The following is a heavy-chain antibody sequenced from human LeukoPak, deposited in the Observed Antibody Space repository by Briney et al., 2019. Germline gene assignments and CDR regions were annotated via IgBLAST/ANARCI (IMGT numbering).Heavy chain of an antibody. Sequence: ASVTVSCKASGYTFTSYSISWVRQAPGQGLEWMGWISAYNGNTIHAQKVKGRVTMTTDTSTSTAYMELRSLKSDDTAVYYCARASYCSGGSCYSDYWGQGTLVTASS. V-gene: IGHV1-18*01. J-gene: IGHJ4*02. CDR3: ARASYCSGGSCYSDY. CDR1: GYTFTSYS. D-gene: IGHD2-15*01. CDR2: ISAYNGNT.